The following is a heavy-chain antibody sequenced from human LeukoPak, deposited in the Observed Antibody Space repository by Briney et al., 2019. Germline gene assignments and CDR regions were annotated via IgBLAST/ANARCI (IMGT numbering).Heavy chain of an antibody. D-gene: IGHD7-27*01. CDR1: GGSISSSSYY. CDR2: IYYSGST. Sequence: SETLSLTCTVSGGSISSSSYYWGWIRQPPGKGLEWIGSIYYSGSTYYNPSLKSRVTISVDTSKNQFSLKLSSVTAADTAVYYCASQKLGIGGYYFDYWGQGTLVTVSS. J-gene: IGHJ4*02. CDR3: ASQKLGIGGYYFDY. V-gene: IGHV4-39*07.